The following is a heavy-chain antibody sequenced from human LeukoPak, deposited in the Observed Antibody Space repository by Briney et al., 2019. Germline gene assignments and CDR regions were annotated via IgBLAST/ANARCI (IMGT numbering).Heavy chain of an antibody. CDR1: LYSTTSNC. V-gene: IGHV4-4*02. Sequence: KPSETLSLTCTVSLYSTTSNCWSWVRQPPGKGLEWIGEIHRSGSPNYNPSLQSRVTISIDRSRNQIALELSSVTAADTAVYYCARDRYTVVSWYFDLWGRGTLVTVSS. CDR2: IHRSGSP. J-gene: IGHJ2*01. D-gene: IGHD4-23*01. CDR3: ARDRYTVVSWYFDL.